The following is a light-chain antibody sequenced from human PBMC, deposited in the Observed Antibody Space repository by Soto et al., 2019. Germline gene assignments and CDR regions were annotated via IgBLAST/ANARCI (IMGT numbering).Light chain of an antibody. J-gene: IGKJ4*01. CDR3: QQRSNLLT. CDR2: DAS. V-gene: IGKV3-11*01. Sequence: IVLTQSPATLSLSPGERATLSCRASQSVSSYLAWYQQKPGQAPRLLIYDASNRATGIPARFSGSGSGTDFTLTISSLEPEDSAVYYCQQRSNLLTFGGGTKVDIK. CDR1: QSVSSY.